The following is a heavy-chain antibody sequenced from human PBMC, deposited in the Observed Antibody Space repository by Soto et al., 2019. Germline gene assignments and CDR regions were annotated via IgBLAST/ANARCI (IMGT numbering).Heavy chain of an antibody. CDR2: ISSSGSTI. D-gene: IGHD3-10*01. CDR3: ASDSVRITIGYYGMDV. CDR1: GFTLSSYE. Sequence: LRLSCAASGFTLSSYEMNWVRQAPGKGLEWVSYISSSGSTIYYADSVKGRFTISRDNAKNSLYLQMNSLRAEDTAVYYCASDSVRITIGYYGMDVWGQGTTVTVSS. V-gene: IGHV3-48*03. J-gene: IGHJ6*02.